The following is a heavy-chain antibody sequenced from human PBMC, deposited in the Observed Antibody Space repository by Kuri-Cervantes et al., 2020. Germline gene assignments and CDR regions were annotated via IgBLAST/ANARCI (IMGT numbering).Heavy chain of an antibody. Sequence: GESLKISCAASGFTFSSYWMHWVRQAPGKGLEWVSYISSSSSTIYYADSVKGRFTISRDNAKNSLYLQMNSLRDEDTAVYYCASTYYDSSGYSYFDYWGQGTLVTVSS. V-gene: IGHV3-48*02. J-gene: IGHJ4*02. D-gene: IGHD3-22*01. CDR3: ASTYYDSSGYSYFDY. CDR1: GFTFSSYW. CDR2: ISSSSSTI.